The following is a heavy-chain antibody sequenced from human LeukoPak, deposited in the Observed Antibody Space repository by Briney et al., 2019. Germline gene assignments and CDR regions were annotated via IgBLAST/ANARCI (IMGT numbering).Heavy chain of an antibody. CDR3: ASPGGVPTPDP. V-gene: IGHV3-23*01. CDR2: ISGSGGST. J-gene: IGHJ5*02. D-gene: IGHD3-16*01. CDR1: GFTFSSYA. Sequence: GGSLRLSCAASGFTFSSYAMSWVRQAPGKGLEWVSAISGSGGSTCYADSVKGRFAISRDNSKNTLHLQMNSLRAEDTAVYYCASPGGVPTPDPWGQGTLVTVSS.